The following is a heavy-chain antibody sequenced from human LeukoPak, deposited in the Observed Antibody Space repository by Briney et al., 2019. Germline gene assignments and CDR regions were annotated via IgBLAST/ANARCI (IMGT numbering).Heavy chain of an antibody. Sequence: PSETLSLTCAVYGGSFSGYYWGWIRQPPGKGLEWIGNIFHSGSTYYSPSLKSRVTISLDTSRNQFSLKLTSVTAADTAVYYCAKSNGYGLVDIWGQGTMVTVSS. CDR1: GGSFSGYY. D-gene: IGHD3-10*01. J-gene: IGHJ3*02. V-gene: IGHV4-34*12. CDR3: AKSNGYGLVDI. CDR2: IFHSGST.